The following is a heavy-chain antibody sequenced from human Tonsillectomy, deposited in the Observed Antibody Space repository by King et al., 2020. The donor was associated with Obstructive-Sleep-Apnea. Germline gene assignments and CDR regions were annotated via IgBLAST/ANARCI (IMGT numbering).Heavy chain of an antibody. CDR3: ARGYCSGGSCVSYNWFDP. CDR1: GGSISSYY. V-gene: IGHV4-4*07. Sequence: VQLQESGPGLVKPSETLSLTCTVSGGSISSYYWSWIRQPPGKGLELIGRFYTSGSTNYNPSLKSRVTMSVDTSKNQFSLKLSSVTAADTAVYYCARGYCSGGSCVSYNWFDPWGQGTLVTVSS. D-gene: IGHD2-15*01. J-gene: IGHJ5*02. CDR2: FYTSGST.